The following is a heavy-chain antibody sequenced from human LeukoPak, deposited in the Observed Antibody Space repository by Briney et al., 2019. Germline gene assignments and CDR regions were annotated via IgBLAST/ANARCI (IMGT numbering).Heavy chain of an antibody. D-gene: IGHD5-18*01. V-gene: IGHV4-34*01. CDR2: INHSGSN. J-gene: IGHJ3*02. CDR1: GGSFSGYY. Sequence: SETLSLTCAVYGGSFSGYYWSWIRHPPGKGREWIGEINHSGSNNYNPSLKRRVTISVDTSKNQFSLKLSSVTAADTDVYYCARDVDTPMVDAFDIWGQGTMVTVSS. CDR3: ARDVDTPMVDAFDI.